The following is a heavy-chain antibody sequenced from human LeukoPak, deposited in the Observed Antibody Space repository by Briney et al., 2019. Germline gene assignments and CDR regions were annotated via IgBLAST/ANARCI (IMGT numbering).Heavy chain of an antibody. CDR1: GYTFTSCY. CDR3: ARDLSPGTVTIFNY. V-gene: IGHV1-46*01. D-gene: IGHD4-17*01. CDR2: INPSAGST. J-gene: IGHJ4*02. Sequence: ASVKVSCKASGYTFTSCYMHWVRQAPGQGLEWMGIINPSAGSTSYAQKFQGRVTMTRDLSTSTVYMELSSLRSEDTAMYYCARDLSPGTVTIFNYWGQGSLVTVS.